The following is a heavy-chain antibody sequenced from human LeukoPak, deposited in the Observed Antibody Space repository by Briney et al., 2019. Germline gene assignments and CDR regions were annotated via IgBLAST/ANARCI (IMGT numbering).Heavy chain of an antibody. CDR2: IYYSGGT. V-gene: IGHV4-59*08. Sequence: NPSETLSLTCTVSGGSISSYYWSWIRQPPGKGLEWIGYIYYSGGTNYNPSLKSRVTISVDTSKNQFSLKLSSVTAADTAVYYCARHGCSGGSCSFDYWGQGTLVTVSS. CDR1: GGSISSYY. D-gene: IGHD2-15*01. J-gene: IGHJ4*02. CDR3: ARHGCSGGSCSFDY.